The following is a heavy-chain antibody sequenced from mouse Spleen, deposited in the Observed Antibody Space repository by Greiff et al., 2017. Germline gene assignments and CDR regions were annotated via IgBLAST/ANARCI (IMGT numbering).Heavy chain of an antibody. J-gene: IGHJ4*01. Sequence: EVKLVESGGGLVKPGGSLKLSCAASGFTFSDYYMYWVRQTPEKRLEWVATISSGGSYTYYPDSVKGRFTISRDNAKNTLYLQMSSLRSEDTAMYYCARGGYYGSSRYYAMDYWGQGTSVTVSS. CDR1: GFTFSDYY. V-gene: IGHV5-9-3*01. D-gene: IGHD1-1*01. CDR2: ISSGGSYT. CDR3: ARGGYYGSSRYYAMDY.